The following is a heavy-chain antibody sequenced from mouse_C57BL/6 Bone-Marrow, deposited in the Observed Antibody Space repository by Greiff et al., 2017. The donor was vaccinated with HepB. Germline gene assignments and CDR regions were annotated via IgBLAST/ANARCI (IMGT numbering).Heavy chain of an antibody. J-gene: IGHJ1*03. CDR2: IDPENGDT. D-gene: IGHD1-1*01. V-gene: IGHV14-4*01. CDR3: TTCYYYGSSYFDV. CDR1: GFNIKDDY. Sequence: EVKLQQSGAELVRPGASVKLSCTASGFNIKDDYMHWVKQRPEQGLEWIGWIDPENGDTEYASKFQGKATITADTSSNTAYLQLSSLTSEDTAVYYCTTCYYYGSSYFDVWGTGTTVTVSS.